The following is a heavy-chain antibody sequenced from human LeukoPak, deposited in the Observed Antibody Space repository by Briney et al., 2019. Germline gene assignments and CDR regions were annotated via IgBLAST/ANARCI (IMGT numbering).Heavy chain of an antibody. D-gene: IGHD3-3*01. CDR1: GGSISSGGYY. J-gene: IGHJ6*02. V-gene: IGHV4-31*03. CDR3: ARDRITIFGVGESYGMDV. Sequence: SQTLSLTCTVSGGSISSGGYYWSWIRQHPGKGLAWIGYIYYSGSTYYNPSLKSRVTISVDTSKNQFSLKLSSVTAADTAVYYCARDRITIFGVGESYGMDVWGQGTTVTVSS. CDR2: IYYSGST.